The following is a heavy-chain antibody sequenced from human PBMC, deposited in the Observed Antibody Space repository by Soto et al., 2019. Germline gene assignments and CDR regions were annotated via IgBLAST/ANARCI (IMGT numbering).Heavy chain of an antibody. D-gene: IGHD2-8*01. J-gene: IGHJ4*02. Sequence: PGGSLRLSCAASGFTFSDYYMSWIRQAPGKGLEWVSYISSSSSYTNYADSVKGRFTISRDNAKNSLYLQMNSLRAEDTAVYYCAAVYAMYSIDYWGQGTLVTVSS. CDR3: AAVYAMYSIDY. CDR1: GFTFSDYY. V-gene: IGHV3-11*06. CDR2: ISSSSSYT.